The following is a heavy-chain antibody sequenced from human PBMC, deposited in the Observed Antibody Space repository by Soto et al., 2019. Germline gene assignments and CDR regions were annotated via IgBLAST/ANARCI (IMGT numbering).Heavy chain of an antibody. CDR2: ISYDGSNK. V-gene: IGHV3-30-3*01. CDR3: ARCVVDITIFDAFDI. CDR1: GFTFSSYA. Sequence: QVQLVESGGGVVQPGRSLRLSCAASGFTFSSYAMHWVRQAPGKGLEWVAVISYDGSNKYYADSVKGRFTISRDNSKNTLYLQMNSLRAEDTAVYYCARCVVDITIFDAFDIWGQWTMVTVSS. J-gene: IGHJ3*02. D-gene: IGHD3-3*01.